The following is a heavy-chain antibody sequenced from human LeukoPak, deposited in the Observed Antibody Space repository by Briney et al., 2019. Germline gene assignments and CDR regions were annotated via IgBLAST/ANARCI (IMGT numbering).Heavy chain of an antibody. Sequence: RSLRLSCAASGFTFDDYAMHWVRQAPGKGLECVSGISWNSGSIGYADSVKGRFTISRDNAKNSLYLQMNSLRAEDTALYYCAKAKGAVADKDAFDIWGQGTMVTVSS. J-gene: IGHJ3*02. V-gene: IGHV3-9*01. CDR2: ISWNSGSI. CDR3: AKAKGAVADKDAFDI. CDR1: GFTFDDYA. D-gene: IGHD6-19*01.